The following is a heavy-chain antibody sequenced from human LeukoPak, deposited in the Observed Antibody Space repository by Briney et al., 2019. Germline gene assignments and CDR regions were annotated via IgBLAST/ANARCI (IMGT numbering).Heavy chain of an antibody. V-gene: IGHV3-64*01. CDR2: ISSNGGST. CDR3: IRDLFDDYSLDY. CDR1: GFTFSSYV. Sequence: GGSLRLSCAASGFTFSSYVMYWVRQAPGKGLEYVSSISSNGGSTYYANSVKGRFTISRDNSKNTLYLQMGSLRAEDMAVYYCIRDLFDDYSLDYWGQGALVTVSS. J-gene: IGHJ4*02. D-gene: IGHD3-16*01.